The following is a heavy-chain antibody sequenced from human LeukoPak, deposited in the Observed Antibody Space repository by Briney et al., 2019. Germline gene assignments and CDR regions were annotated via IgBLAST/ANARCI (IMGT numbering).Heavy chain of an antibody. CDR2: INNDGSYT. J-gene: IGHJ4*02. CDR3: ARSIGRGPGGHFDY. V-gene: IGHV3-11*03. Sequence: GGSLRLSCAVSGINFRVSYMSWIRQAPGKGPEWVSYINNDGSYTNYVDSVKGRFTVSRDDAKNLLFLHMNSLRADDTAVYYCARSIGRGPGGHFDYWGQGTLVTVSS. D-gene: IGHD3-10*01. CDR1: GINFRVSY.